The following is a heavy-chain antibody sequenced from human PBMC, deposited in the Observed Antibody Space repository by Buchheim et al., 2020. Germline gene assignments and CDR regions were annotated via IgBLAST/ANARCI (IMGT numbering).Heavy chain of an antibody. CDR1: GFTFSSYG. D-gene: IGHD3-22*01. CDR2: IWYDGSNK. Sequence: QVQLVESGGGVVQPGRSLRLSCAASGFTFSSYGMHWVRQAPGMGLEWVAVIWYDGSNKYYADSVKGRFTISRDNSKNTLYLQISSLRAEDTSVYYCARGALYYYESSGYRSIGYYFDYWGQGTL. CDR3: ARGALYYYESSGYRSIGYYFDY. J-gene: IGHJ4*02. V-gene: IGHV3-33*01.